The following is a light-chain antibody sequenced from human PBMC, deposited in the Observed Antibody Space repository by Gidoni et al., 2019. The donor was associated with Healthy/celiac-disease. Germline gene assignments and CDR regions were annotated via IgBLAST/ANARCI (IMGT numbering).Light chain of an antibody. V-gene: IGKV3-20*01. J-gene: IGKJ2*01. CDR2: GAS. CDR3: QQYGSSPRT. CDR1: QSVSSSY. Sequence: EIVLPQSPGTLSLSPGERATLSCRASQSVSSSYLAWYQQKPGQAPRLLIYGASSRATGIPDRFSGSGSGTDFTLTISRREPEDFAVYYCQQYGSSPRTFGQGTKLEIK.